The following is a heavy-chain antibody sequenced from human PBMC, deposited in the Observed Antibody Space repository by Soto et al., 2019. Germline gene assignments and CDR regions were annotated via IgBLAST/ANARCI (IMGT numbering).Heavy chain of an antibody. J-gene: IGHJ6*02. CDR3: ARHTYYYDSSGSATGMDV. Sequence: GESLTISCKGSGYSFTSYWIGWVRQMPGKGLEWMGIIYPGDSDTRYSPSFQGQVTISADKSISTAYLQWSSLKASDTAMYYCARHTYYYDSSGSATGMDVWGQGTTVTVSS. D-gene: IGHD3-22*01. CDR1: GYSFTSYW. CDR2: IYPGDSDT. V-gene: IGHV5-51*01.